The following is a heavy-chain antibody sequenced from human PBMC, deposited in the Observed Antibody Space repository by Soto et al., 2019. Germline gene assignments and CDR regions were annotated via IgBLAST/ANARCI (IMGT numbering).Heavy chain of an antibody. J-gene: IGHJ4*02. CDR2: ISSTGNTI. CDR1: GFTFSTYS. V-gene: IGHV3-48*04. CDR3: VREGTSGPFDY. D-gene: IGHD5-12*01. Sequence: PGGSLRLSCAASGFTFSTYSMNWVRQAPGKGLEWVSYISSTGNTIYYPDSVKGRFTISRDNAKHSLTLQMNSLRAEDTAVYYCVREGTSGPFDYWGQGALVTVSS.